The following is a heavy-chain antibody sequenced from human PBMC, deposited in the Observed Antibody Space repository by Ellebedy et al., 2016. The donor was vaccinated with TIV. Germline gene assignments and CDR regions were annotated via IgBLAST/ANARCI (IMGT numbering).Heavy chain of an antibody. D-gene: IGHD2-2*01. J-gene: IGHJ6*02. CDR3: ARVKYQLAYYYYGMDV. CDR1: GFTFSSYW. Sequence: PGGSLRLSCAASGFTFSSYWLHWVRQAPAKGLVWVSRINSDESSTIYADSVKGRFTISRDNAKNTLYLQMNSLRAEDTTVYYCARVKYQLAYYYYGMDVWGQGTTVTVSS. CDR2: INSDESST. V-gene: IGHV3-74*01.